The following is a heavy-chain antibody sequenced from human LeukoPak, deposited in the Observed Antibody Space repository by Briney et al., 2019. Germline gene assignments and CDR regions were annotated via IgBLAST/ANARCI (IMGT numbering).Heavy chain of an antibody. CDR2: INHSGST. J-gene: IGHJ4*02. Sequence: SETLSLTCAVYGGSFSGYYWSWIRQPPGKGLEWIGEINHSGSTNYNPSLKSRVTISVDTSKNQFSLKLSSVTAADTAVYYCAGDSSSWSLASVYWGQGTLVTVSS. CDR3: AGDSSSWSLASVY. V-gene: IGHV4-34*01. D-gene: IGHD6-13*01. CDR1: GGSFSGYY.